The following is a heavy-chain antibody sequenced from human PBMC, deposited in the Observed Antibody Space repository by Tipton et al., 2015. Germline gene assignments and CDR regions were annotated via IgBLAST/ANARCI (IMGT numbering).Heavy chain of an antibody. CDR3: ARTPIEGYCSSSSCYEGTWFDP. Sequence: TLSLTCTVSGGSISSGGYHWSWIRQHPGKGPEWIGYIYYSGSTYYNPSLKSRVTISVDMSKNQFSLKLSSVTAADTAVYYCARTPIEGYCSSSSCYEGTWFDPWGQGTLVTVSS. V-gene: IGHV4-31*03. D-gene: IGHD2-2*01. CDR1: GGSISSGGYH. CDR2: IYYSGST. J-gene: IGHJ5*02.